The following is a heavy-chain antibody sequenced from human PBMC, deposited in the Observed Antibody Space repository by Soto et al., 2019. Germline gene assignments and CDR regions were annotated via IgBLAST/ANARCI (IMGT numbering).Heavy chain of an antibody. CDR3: AKDTSITGTTSFDY. Sequence: LRLSCAASGFTFDDYAMHWVRQAPGKGLEWVSGISWNSGSIGYADSVKGRFTISRDNAKNSLYLQMNSLRAEDTALYYCAKDTSITGTTSFDYWGQGTLVTVSS. V-gene: IGHV3-9*01. CDR2: ISWNSGSI. D-gene: IGHD1-7*01. CDR1: GFTFDDYA. J-gene: IGHJ4*02.